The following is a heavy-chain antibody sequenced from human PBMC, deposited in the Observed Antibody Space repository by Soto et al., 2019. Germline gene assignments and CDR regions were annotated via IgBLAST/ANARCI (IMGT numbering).Heavy chain of an antibody. V-gene: IGHV3-30-3*01. J-gene: IGHJ3*02. CDR3: AREQGYYDSSGYPRAAFDI. CDR2: ISYDGSNK. CDR1: GFTFSSYA. Sequence: QVQLVESGGGVVQPGRSLRLSCAASGFTFSSYAMHWVRQAPGKGLEWVAVISYDGSNKYYADSVKGRFTISRDNSKNKLYLQMNSLRAEDTAVYYCAREQGYYDSSGYPRAAFDIWGQGTMVTVSS. D-gene: IGHD3-22*01.